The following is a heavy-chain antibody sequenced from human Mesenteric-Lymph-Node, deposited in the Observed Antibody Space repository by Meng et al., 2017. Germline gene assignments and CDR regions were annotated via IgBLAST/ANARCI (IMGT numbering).Heavy chain of an antibody. V-gene: IGHV3-7*01. D-gene: IGHD3-22*01. J-gene: IGHJ4*02. Sequence: GESLKISCAASGFTINAYWMSWVRQAPGKGLEWVANIKEDGSEKNYVDSVKGRFTISRDNAKNSLYLQMNSLRAEDTAVYYCARVRLYYYDSSGYHFDYWARGTVAT. CDR1: GFTINAYW. CDR3: ARVRLYYYDSSGYHFDY. CDR2: IKEDGSEK.